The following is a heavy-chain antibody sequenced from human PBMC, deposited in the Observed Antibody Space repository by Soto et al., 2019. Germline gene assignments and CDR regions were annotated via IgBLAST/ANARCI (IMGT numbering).Heavy chain of an antibody. CDR2: INHSGST. D-gene: IGHD6-19*01. J-gene: IGHJ5*02. CDR1: GGSFSDYY. V-gene: IGHV4-34*01. CDR3: ARTRPSGIAVAGWLDP. Sequence: QVQLQQWGAGLLKPSETLSLTCAVYGGSFSDYYWSWIRQPPGKGLEWIGEINHSGSTNYNPSLKSRVTISVDTSKNQFPLKLSSVTAADTAVYYCARTRPSGIAVAGWLDPWGQGTLVTVSS.